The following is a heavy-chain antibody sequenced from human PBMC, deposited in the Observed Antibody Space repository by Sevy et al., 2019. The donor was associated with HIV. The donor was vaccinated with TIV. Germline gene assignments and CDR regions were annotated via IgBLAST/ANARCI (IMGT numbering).Heavy chain of an antibody. CDR1: GGSISSYY. CDR3: EWVTIVGVVMAGFDL. D-gene: IGHD3-3*01. V-gene: IGHV4-4*07. J-gene: IGHJ2*01. CDR2: IYSSGST. Sequence: SETLSLTCTVSGGSISSYYWSWIRQPAGKGLEWIGRIYSSGSTNYNPSLKSRVTLSVDTSKNQFSLKLSSVTAADTAVDYCEWVTIVGVVMAGFDLWGRGTLVTVSS.